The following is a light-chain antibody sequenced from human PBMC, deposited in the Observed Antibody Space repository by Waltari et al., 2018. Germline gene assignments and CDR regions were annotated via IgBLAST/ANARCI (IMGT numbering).Light chain of an antibody. Sequence: DIRMTQFPSSLSASVGDRVTITCRASQSVSSCLAWYQQKPGKAPKLLIYKASNLESGVPSRFSGSGSGTEFTLTISSLQTDDFATYYCEHYNGFPYTFGQGTRLEI. J-gene: IGKJ2*01. V-gene: IGKV1-5*03. CDR2: KAS. CDR1: QSVSSC. CDR3: EHYNGFPYT.